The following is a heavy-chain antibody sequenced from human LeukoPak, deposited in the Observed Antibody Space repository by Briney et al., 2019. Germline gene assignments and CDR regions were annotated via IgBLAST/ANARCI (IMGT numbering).Heavy chain of an antibody. D-gene: IGHD3-22*01. CDR2: ISGSGSYI. CDR1: GFTFSTYS. V-gene: IGHV3-21*01. Sequence: GGSLRLSCAASGFTFSTYSMNWVRQAPGKGLEWVSSISGSGSYIYYADSVKGRFTISRDNAKKSLDLQMNSLRAEYTAVYYCARDMSEYYNSSGYRVFWGEGALVTVSS. J-gene: IGHJ4*02. CDR3: ARDMSEYYNSSGYRVF.